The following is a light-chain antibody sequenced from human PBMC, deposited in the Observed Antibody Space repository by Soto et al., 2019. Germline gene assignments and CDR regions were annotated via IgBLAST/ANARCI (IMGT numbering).Light chain of an antibody. CDR3: QQYNSWPRS. CDR2: GAS. CDR1: QGIHIH. V-gene: IGKV3-15*01. Sequence: TQSPSFLSASEGDRVTITCRASQGIHIHLAWYQQKPGQAPRLLIYGASTRATGVSARFSGSGSGTEFTLTISSLHSEDFAVYYCQQYNSWPRSFGQGTKLEIK. J-gene: IGKJ2*01.